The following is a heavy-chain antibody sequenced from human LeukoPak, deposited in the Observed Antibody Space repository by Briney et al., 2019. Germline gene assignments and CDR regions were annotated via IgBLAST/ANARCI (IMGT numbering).Heavy chain of an antibody. D-gene: IGHD6-13*01. Sequence: GGSLRLSCAASGFTLSSSSMNWVRQAPEKGLEWVSYISTSGGTIYYADSEKGRFTISRDNAKNSLYLQMDSLRAEDTAVYYCAKDALYSSSPSDWLDPWGQGTLVTVSS. CDR3: AKDALYSSSPSDWLDP. CDR2: ISTSGGTI. CDR1: GFTLSSSS. J-gene: IGHJ5*02. V-gene: IGHV3-48*01.